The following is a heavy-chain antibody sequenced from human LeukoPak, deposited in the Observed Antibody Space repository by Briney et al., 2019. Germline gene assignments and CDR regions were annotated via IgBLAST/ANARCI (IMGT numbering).Heavy chain of an antibody. V-gene: IGHV1-69*13. CDR1: GGTFSSYA. CDR2: IIPIFGTT. J-gene: IGHJ6*02. D-gene: IGHD6-13*01. CDR3: ARAGYSNSSRDNYYYYYGMDV. Sequence: GASVKVSCKASGGTFSSYAISWVRQAPRQGLEWMGGIIPIFGTTNYAQTFQGRVMITADESTSTAYMELSSLRSEDTAVYYCARAGYSNSSRDNYYYYYGMDVWGQGTTVTVSS.